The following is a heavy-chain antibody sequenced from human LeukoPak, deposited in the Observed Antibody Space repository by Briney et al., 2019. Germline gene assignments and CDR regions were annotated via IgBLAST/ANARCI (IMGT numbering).Heavy chain of an antibody. CDR1: GYTFTSYD. Sequence: ASVQVSCKASGYTFTSYDINWVRQATGQGLEWMGWMNPNSGNTGYAQKFQGRVTITRNTSISTAYMELSSLRSEDTAVYYCARGLLWELLPDGFDYWGQGTLVTVSS. D-gene: IGHD1-26*01. CDR2: MNPNSGNT. V-gene: IGHV1-8*03. CDR3: ARGLLWELLPDGFDY. J-gene: IGHJ4*02.